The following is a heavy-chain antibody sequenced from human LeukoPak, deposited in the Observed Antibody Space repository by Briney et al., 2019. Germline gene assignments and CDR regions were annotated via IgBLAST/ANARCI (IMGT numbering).Heavy chain of an antibody. V-gene: IGHV1-2*02. D-gene: IGHD5-24*01. CDR2: INPNSGGT. CDR1: GYTFTGYY. Sequence: ASVKLSCKASGYTFTGYYMHWVRQAPGQGLEWMGWINPNSGGTNYAQKFQGRVTMTRDTSISTAYMELSRLRSDDTAVYYCARDRRDGYNPYYFDYWGQGTLVTVSS. CDR3: ARDRRDGYNPYYFDY. J-gene: IGHJ4*02.